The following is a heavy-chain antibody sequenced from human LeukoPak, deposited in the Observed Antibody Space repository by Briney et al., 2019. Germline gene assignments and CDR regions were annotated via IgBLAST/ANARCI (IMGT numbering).Heavy chain of an antibody. CDR2: VGNDEKTI. J-gene: IGHJ4*02. CDR3: AKERQVGGTAFDY. D-gene: IGHD1-26*01. Sequence: GGSLRLSCVASGFTFTGPSMHWVRQAPGKGLEWVAVVGNDEKTIFYADSVKGRFTISRDNSKNTLYLQMNGLRDEDTAVYYCAKERQVGGTAFDYWGQGSLVTISS. V-gene: IGHV3-30*04. CDR1: GFTFTGPS.